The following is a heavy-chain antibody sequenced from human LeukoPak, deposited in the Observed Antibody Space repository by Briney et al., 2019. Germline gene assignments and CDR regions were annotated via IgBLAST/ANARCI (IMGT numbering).Heavy chain of an antibody. CDR2: MNPNSGNT. CDR3: TRGSSGRRDN. D-gene: IGHD6-19*01. V-gene: IGHV1-8*01. Sequence: ASVKVSCKASGYTFTSCDINWGRQATGQGLEWMGWMNPNSGNTGYGQSFQGRITMTRYISIGTAYMELSNLTSEDTAIYYCTRGSSGRRDNWGQGILVTVSA. J-gene: IGHJ4*02. CDR1: GYTFTSCD.